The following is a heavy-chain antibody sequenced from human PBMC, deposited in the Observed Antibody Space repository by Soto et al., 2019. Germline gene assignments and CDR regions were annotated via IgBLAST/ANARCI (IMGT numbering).Heavy chain of an antibody. CDR1: GGSISSYY. J-gene: IGHJ6*02. D-gene: IGHD5-18*01. V-gene: IGHV4-59*01. CDR3: ARGLGITAMDAVYGMDV. Sequence: PSETLSLTCTVSGGSISSYYWSWIRQPPGKGLEWIGYIYYSGSTNYNPSLKSRVTISVDTSKNQFSLKLSSVTAADTAVYYCARGLGITAMDAVYGMDVWGQGTTVTVSS. CDR2: IYYSGST.